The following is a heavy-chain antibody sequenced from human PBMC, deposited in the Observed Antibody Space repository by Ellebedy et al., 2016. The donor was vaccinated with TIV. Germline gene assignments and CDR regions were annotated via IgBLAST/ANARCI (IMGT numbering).Heavy chain of an antibody. CDR2: IGGAGGGT. J-gene: IGHJ4*02. V-gene: IGHV3-23*01. Sequence: GESLKISCVASGLTFSTYAMSWVRQAPGKGLEWVSAIGGAGGGTSHADFVKGRFTISRDNSKNTVYLQMNSLRAEDTAVYYCARGALSGYWGQGTLVTVSS. CDR1: GLTFSTYA. D-gene: IGHD2/OR15-2a*01. CDR3: ARGALSGY.